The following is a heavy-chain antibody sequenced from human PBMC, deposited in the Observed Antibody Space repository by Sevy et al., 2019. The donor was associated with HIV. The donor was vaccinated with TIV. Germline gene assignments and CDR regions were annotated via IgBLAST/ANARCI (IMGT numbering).Heavy chain of an antibody. CDR2: ISYDGSNK. Sequence: GGSLRLSCAASGFTFSSYAMHWVRQAPGKGLEWVAVISYDGSNKYYADSVKGRFTISRDNSKNTLYLQMNSLRAEDTAVNYCARDRYYDGSGSDYDYYYYYIDVWGKGTTVTVSS. CDR1: GFTFSSYA. D-gene: IGHD3-10*01. J-gene: IGHJ6*03. V-gene: IGHV3-30-3*01. CDR3: ARDRYYDGSGSDYDYYYYYIDV.